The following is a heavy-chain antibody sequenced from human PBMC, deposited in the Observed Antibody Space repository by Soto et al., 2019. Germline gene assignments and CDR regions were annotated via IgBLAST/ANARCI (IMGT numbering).Heavy chain of an antibody. V-gene: IGHV1-3*01. D-gene: IGHD2-2*01. CDR1: GYTFTSYA. CDR2: INGGNGNT. CDR3: ARARYCSTSRCYGAWYDFYYCMDV. Sequence: QVQLVQSGAEVKEPGASVKVSCKASGYTFTSYALHWVRQAPGQRLEWMGWINGGNGNTKYSRKVQGRVTSTRTTSAHIGDMDLRSRRSEHTAGYYCARARYCSTSRCYGAWYDFYYCMDVWGNGTTVTVCS. J-gene: IGHJ6*03.